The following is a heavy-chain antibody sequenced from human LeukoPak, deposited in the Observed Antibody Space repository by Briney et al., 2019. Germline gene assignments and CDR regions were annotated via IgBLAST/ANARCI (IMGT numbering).Heavy chain of an antibody. CDR2: ISSSSSYI. D-gene: IGHD3-22*01. CDR1: GFTFSSYS. J-gene: IGHJ4*02. V-gene: IGHV3-21*01. CDR3: ARTYDSSGYYPFYFDY. Sequence: GGSLRLSCAASGFTFSSYSMNWVRQAPGKGLEWVSSISSSSSYIYYADSVKGRFTISRDNAKNSLYLQMNSLRAEDTAVYYCARTYDSSGYYPFYFDYWGQGTLVTVSS.